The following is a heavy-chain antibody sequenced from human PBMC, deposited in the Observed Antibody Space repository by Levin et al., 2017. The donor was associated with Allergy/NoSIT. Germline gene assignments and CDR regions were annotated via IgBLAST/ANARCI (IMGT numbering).Heavy chain of an antibody. CDR1: GFSLSTSGMC. V-gene: IGHV2-70*01. CDR3: ARIISRAKDDPDPDNIFRLSYRRSDGIYDSSGYYED. Sequence: QTLSLTCTFSGFSLSTSGMCVRWIRQPPGKALEWLALIDWDDDKYYSTSLKTRLTISKDTSKNQVVLTMTNMDPVDTATYYCARIISRAKDDPDPDNIFRLSYRRSDGIYDSSGYYEDWGQGTLVTVSS. D-gene: IGHD3-22*01. CDR2: IDWDDDK. J-gene: IGHJ4*02.